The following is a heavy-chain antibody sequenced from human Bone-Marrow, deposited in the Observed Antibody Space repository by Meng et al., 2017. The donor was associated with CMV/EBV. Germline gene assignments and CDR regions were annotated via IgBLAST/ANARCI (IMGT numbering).Heavy chain of an antibody. V-gene: IGHV3-21*01. Sequence: GGSLRLSCAASGFTFDDYTMHWVRQTPGKGLEWVSSISSSSSYIYYADSVKGRFTISRDNAKNSLYLQMNSLRAEDTAVYYCAKDPGSGNDYYYGMDVWGQGTTVTVSS. CDR3: AKDPGSGNDYYYGMDV. CDR1: GFTFDDYT. D-gene: IGHD3-10*01. J-gene: IGHJ6*02. CDR2: ISSSSSYI.